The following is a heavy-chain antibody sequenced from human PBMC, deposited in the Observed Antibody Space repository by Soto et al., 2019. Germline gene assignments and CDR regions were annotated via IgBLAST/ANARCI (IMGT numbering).Heavy chain of an antibody. J-gene: IGHJ4*02. V-gene: IGHV3-11*01. CDR1: GFTFSNYA. Sequence: GGSLSLSCVVSGFTFSNYAMSWVRKTPGKGLDCVSYITSSGSRIYYADSVKGRFTISRDNAKNLLYLQMNSLRAEDTAVYYCVRGPDYGDWIDYFDYWGQGILVTVSS. CDR3: VRGPDYGDWIDYFDY. CDR2: ITSSGSRI. D-gene: IGHD4-17*01.